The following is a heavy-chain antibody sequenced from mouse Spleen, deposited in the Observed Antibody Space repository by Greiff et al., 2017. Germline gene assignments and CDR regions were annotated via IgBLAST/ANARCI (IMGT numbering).Heavy chain of an antibody. Sequence: VQLQQSGAELVRPGASVTLSCKASGYTFTDYEMHWVKQTPVHGLEWIGAIDPETGGTAYNQKFKGKATLTADKSSSTAYMELRSLTSEDSAVYYCTGGNYPYWYFDVWGAGTTVTVSS. V-gene: IGHV1-15*01. CDR3: TGGNYPYWYFDV. CDR1: GYTFTDYE. CDR2: IDPETGGT. J-gene: IGHJ1*01. D-gene: IGHD2-1*01.